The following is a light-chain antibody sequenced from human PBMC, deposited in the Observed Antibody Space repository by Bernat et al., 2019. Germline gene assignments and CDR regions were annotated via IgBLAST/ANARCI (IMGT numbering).Light chain of an antibody. CDR3: QQSFTAPYT. CDR1: QGINTD. V-gene: IGKV1-39*01. CDR2: VAS. J-gene: IGKJ2*01. Sequence: DIQMTQSPSSLSASVGDRVTITCRAGQGINTDLNWYQHRPGQAPKLLIYVASALHTGVPSRFRDSGSGTDFTLTISSLQPEDFASYYCQQSFTAPYTFGQGTKVQIK.